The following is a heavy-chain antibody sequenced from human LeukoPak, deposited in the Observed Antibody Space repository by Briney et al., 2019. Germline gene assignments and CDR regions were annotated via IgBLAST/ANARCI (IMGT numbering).Heavy chain of an antibody. Sequence: ASVKVSCKASGYTFTDYYMHWVRQAPGQGLEWMGWINPNSGGTNYAQKFQGRVTMTRDTSISTAYMELSRLRSDDTAVYYCARGGGRYCSSTSCFEPGRYGMDVWGQGTTVTVSS. D-gene: IGHD2-2*01. CDR3: ARGGGRYCSSTSCFEPGRYGMDV. CDR2: INPNSGGT. J-gene: IGHJ6*02. V-gene: IGHV1-2*02. CDR1: GYTFTDYY.